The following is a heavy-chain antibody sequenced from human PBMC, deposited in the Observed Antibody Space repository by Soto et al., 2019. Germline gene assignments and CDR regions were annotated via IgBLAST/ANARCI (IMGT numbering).Heavy chain of an antibody. CDR2: IYYSGST. V-gene: IGHV4-61*01. Sequence: SETLSLTCTVSGGSVSSDSYYWSWIRPPPGKGLEWIGYIYYSGSTNYNPSLKSRVTISVDTSKNQFSLKLSSVTAADTAVYYCARARIVLARTRKGFDYWGQGTLVTVSS. D-gene: IGHD6-19*01. J-gene: IGHJ4*02. CDR3: ARARIVLARTRKGFDY. CDR1: GGSVSSDSYY.